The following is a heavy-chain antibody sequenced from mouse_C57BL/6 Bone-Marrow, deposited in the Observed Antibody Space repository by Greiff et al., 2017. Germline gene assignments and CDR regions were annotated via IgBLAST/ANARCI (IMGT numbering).Heavy chain of an antibody. J-gene: IGHJ4*01. CDR1: GYTFTSYD. V-gene: IGHV1-85*01. CDR3: ATREIYYGSSFYAMDY. CDR2: IYPRDGST. Sequence: VMLVESGPELVKPGASVKLSCKASGYTFTSYDINWVKQRPGQGLEWIGWIYPRDGSTKYNEKFKGKATLTVDTSSSTAYMELHSLTSEDSAVYFCATREIYYGSSFYAMDYWGQGTSVTVSS. D-gene: IGHD1-1*01.